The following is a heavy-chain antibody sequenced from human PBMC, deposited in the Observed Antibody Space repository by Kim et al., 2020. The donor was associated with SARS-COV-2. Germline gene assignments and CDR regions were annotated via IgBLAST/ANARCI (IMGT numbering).Heavy chain of an antibody. CDR2: INTNTGNP. J-gene: IGHJ3*01. D-gene: IGHD3-10*01. CDR3: ARDGPPWFELYVVAHG. CDR1: GYTFTSYA. V-gene: IGHV7-4-1*02. Sequence: ASVKVSCTASGYTFTSYAMNWVRQAPGQGLEWMGWINTNTGNPTYAQGFIGRVVFSLDTSVSTAYLEISGLKAEDTGVYYCARDGPPWFELYVVAHGWG.